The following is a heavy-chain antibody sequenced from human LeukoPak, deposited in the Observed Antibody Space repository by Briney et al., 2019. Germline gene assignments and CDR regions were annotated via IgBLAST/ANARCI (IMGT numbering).Heavy chain of an antibody. CDR3: ASGLPSPDY. Sequence: SETLSLTCTVSGGSISSSSYYWGWIRQPPGKGLEWIGYIYYSGSTNYNPSLKSQVTISVDTSKNQFSLKLSSVTAADTAVYYCASGLPSPDYWGQGTLVTVSS. CDR2: IYYSGST. CDR1: GGSISSSSYY. V-gene: IGHV4-61*05. D-gene: IGHD5-12*01. J-gene: IGHJ4*02.